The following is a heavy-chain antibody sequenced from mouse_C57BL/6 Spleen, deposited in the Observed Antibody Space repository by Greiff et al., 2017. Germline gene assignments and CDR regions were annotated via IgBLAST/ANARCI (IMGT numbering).Heavy chain of an antibody. V-gene: IGHV1-55*01. CDR3: ARREGWLLYYAMDY. CDR1: GYTFTSYW. CDR2: IYPGSGST. D-gene: IGHD2-3*01. J-gene: IGHJ4*01. Sequence: QVQLQQPGAELVKPGASVKMSCKASGYTFTSYWITWVKQRPGQGLEWIGDIYPGSGSTNYNEKFKSKATLTVDTSSSTAYMQLSSLTSEDSAVYYCARREGWLLYYAMDYWGQGTSVTVSS.